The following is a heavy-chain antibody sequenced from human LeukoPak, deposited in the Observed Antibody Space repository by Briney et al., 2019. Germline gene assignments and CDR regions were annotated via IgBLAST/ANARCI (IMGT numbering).Heavy chain of an antibody. D-gene: IGHD2-15*01. J-gene: IGHJ3*02. CDR3: AKIHQNRVVVGAKGAFDI. V-gene: IGHV3-30-3*02. CDR1: GFYA. CDR2: ISYDGSNK. Sequence: GGSLRLSCAASGFYAMHWVRQAPGKGLEWVALISYDGSNKYYADSVKGRFTISGDTSKDTVYLQMDSLRAEDTAIYYCAKIHQNRVVVGAKGAFDIWGQGTVVTVSS.